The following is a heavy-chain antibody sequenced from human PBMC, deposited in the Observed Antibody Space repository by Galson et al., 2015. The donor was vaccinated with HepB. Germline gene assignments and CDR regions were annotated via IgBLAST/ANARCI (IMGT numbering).Heavy chain of an antibody. Sequence: SVKVSCKASGYTFTSYAMHWVRQAPGQRLEWMGWINGGNGNTKYSQKFQGRVTITRDTSASTAYMELSSLRSEDTAVYYCARGAGMAAYDYYAMDVWGQGTTVTVSS. V-gene: IGHV1-3*01. J-gene: IGHJ6*02. D-gene: IGHD5-18*01. CDR3: ARGAGMAAYDYYAMDV. CDR2: INGGNGNT. CDR1: GYTFTSYA.